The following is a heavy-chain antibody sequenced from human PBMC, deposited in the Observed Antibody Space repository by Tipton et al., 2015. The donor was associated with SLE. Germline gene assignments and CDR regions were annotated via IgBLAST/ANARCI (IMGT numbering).Heavy chain of an antibody. CDR3: ARDLMERPYDP. V-gene: IGHV3-21*01. CDR2: ISSSSSYI. J-gene: IGHJ5*02. Sequence: SLRLSCAASGFTFSSYSMNWVRQAPGKGLEWVSSISSSSSYIYYADSVKGRFTISRDNAKNSLYLQMNSLRAEDTAVYYCARDLMERPYDPWGQGTLVTVSS. D-gene: IGHD1-1*01. CDR1: GFTFSSYS.